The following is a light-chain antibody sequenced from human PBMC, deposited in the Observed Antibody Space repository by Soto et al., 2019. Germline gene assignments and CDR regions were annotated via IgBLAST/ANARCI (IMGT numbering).Light chain of an antibody. Sequence: DIQMTQSPSYLYASVGDRVTITCRASQSNSSYLNWYHQKPGKAPKLLIYAASSLQSGVPSRFSGSGSGTDFTLTIFSLQPEDFATYYCQQSYSTPISFGQGTKVDIK. J-gene: IGKJ1*01. CDR3: QQSYSTPIS. CDR2: AAS. CDR1: QSNSSY. V-gene: IGKV1-39*01.